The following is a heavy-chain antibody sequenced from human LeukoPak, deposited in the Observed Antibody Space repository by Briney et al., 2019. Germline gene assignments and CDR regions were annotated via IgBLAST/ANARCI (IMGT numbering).Heavy chain of an antibody. Sequence: KVSCKASGGTFSSYAISWVRQAPGQGLEWMGGIIPIFGTANYAQKFQGRVTITADKSTSTAYMELSSLRSEDTAVYYCARKGMATIGLYYFDYWGQGTLVTVSS. CDR1: GGTFSSYA. J-gene: IGHJ4*02. CDR2: IIPIFGTA. CDR3: ARKGMATIGLYYFDY. V-gene: IGHV1-69*06. D-gene: IGHD5-24*01.